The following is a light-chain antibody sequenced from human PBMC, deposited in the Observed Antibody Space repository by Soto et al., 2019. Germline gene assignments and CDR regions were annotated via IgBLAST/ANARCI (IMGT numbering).Light chain of an antibody. CDR3: QQYDNLPLT. V-gene: IGKV3-15*01. CDR1: QSVGSN. CDR2: GAS. Sequence: ERVMTQSPATLSVSPGERATLSCRASQSVGSNLAWYQQKPGQAPRLLIFGASSRAIGVPARFSGSGSGTEFTLTINSLQSEDFAVYSCQQYDNLPLTFGPGTKVDIK. J-gene: IGKJ3*01.